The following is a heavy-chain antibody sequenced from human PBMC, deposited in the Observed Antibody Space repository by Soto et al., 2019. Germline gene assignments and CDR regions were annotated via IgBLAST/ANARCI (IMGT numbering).Heavy chain of an antibody. V-gene: IGHV3-30-3*01. CDR2: ISYDANNE. CDR3: AKDFFYDSLSDVDYFDY. Sequence: GGSLRLSCAASGFIFSSYAMNWVRQAPGKGLEWVAFISYDANNEYYADSVKGRFTISRDNSKKTLYLQMNSLRAEDTAVYYCAKDFFYDSLSDVDYFDYWGQGTLVTVSS. J-gene: IGHJ4*02. CDR1: GFIFSSYA. D-gene: IGHD3-22*01.